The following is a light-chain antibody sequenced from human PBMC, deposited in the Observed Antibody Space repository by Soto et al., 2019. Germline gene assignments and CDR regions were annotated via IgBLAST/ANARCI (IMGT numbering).Light chain of an antibody. J-gene: IGKJ3*01. Sequence: DIQMTQSPSTLSASVEDRVTITCRASQSISRSLAWYQQKSGKAPKLLIYDASSLESGVPSRFSGSGFGTEFTLTISRLQPDDFATYYCQQYQSYFLTFGPGTTVDMK. V-gene: IGKV1-5*01. CDR1: QSISRS. CDR3: QQYQSYFLT. CDR2: DAS.